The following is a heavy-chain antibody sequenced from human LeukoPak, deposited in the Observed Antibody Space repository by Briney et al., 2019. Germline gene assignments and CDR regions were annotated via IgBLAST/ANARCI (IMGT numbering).Heavy chain of an antibody. CDR1: GYTFTGYY. D-gene: IGHD3-10*01. V-gene: IGHV1-2*02. CDR3: ARSSPVRGVIAMYDY. J-gene: IGHJ4*02. Sequence: ASVKVSCKASGYTFTGYYMHWVRQAPGQGLEWMGWINPNSGGTNYAQKFQGRVTMTRDTSISTAYMELSRLRSDDTAVYYCARSSPVRGVIAMYDYWGQGTLVTVSS. CDR2: INPNSGGT.